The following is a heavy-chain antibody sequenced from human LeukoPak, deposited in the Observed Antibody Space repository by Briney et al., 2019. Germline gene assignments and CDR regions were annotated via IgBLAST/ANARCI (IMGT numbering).Heavy chain of an antibody. J-gene: IGHJ2*01. CDR2: INPNSGGT. D-gene: IGHD2-2*01. CDR1: GYTFTGYY. V-gene: IGHV1-2*02. Sequence: ASVKVSCKASGYTFTGYYMHWVRQAPRQGLEWMGWINPNSGGTNYAQKFQGRVTMTRDTSISTAYMELRRLRSDDTAVYYCARDDACSSTTCQAPWYFDLWGRGTLVAVSS. CDR3: ARDDACSSTTCQAPWYFDL.